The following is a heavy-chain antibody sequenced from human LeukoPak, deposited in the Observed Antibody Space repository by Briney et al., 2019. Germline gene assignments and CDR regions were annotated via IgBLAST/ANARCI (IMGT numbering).Heavy chain of an antibody. Sequence: PGGSLRLSCAASGFTFSSYSMNWVRQAPGKGLEWVSYISGSSSTIYYADSVKGRFTISRDNAKNSLYLQMNSLRAEDTAVYYCARDPAGYCSGGSCYKEWGQGTLVTVSS. CDR1: GFTFSSYS. J-gene: IGHJ4*02. CDR3: ARDPAGYCSGGSCYKE. D-gene: IGHD2-15*01. V-gene: IGHV3-48*01. CDR2: ISGSSSTI.